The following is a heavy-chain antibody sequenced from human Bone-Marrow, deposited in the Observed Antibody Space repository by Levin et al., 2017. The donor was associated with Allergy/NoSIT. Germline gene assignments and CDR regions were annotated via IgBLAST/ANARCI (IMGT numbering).Heavy chain of an antibody. Sequence: LSLPCEGSGFRFDDFGIHWVRQAPGKGLEWVSGIDWNSHIIGYADSVKGRFTLSRDNAKQSLYLQMNSLRPEDTDLYFCVKGSERSGYVGQFDYWGQGTLVSVSS. J-gene: IGHJ4*02. CDR2: IDWNSHII. CDR3: VKGSERSGYVGQFDY. CDR1: GFRFDDFG. V-gene: IGHV3-9*01. D-gene: IGHD3-22*01.